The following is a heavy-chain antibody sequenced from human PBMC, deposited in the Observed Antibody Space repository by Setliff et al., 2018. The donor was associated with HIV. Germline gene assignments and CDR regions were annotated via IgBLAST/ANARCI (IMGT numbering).Heavy chain of an antibody. Sequence: SLRLSCTASGFTFGDYAMSWARQAPGKGLEWVGFIRSKAYGGTTEYAASVKGRFTISRDDSKSIAYLQMNSLKTEDTAVYYCTREGQYSSGWPFDYWGQGTLVTVSS. CDR2: IRSKAYGGTT. CDR1: GFTFGDYA. CDR3: TREGQYSSGWPFDY. D-gene: IGHD6-19*01. V-gene: IGHV3-49*04. J-gene: IGHJ4*02.